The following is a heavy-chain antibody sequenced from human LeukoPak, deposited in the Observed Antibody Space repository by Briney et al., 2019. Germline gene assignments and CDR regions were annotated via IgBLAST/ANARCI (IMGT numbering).Heavy chain of an antibody. J-gene: IGHJ4*02. CDR2: IYWDDDK. D-gene: IGHD6-13*01. V-gene: IGHV2-5*02. CDR3: AQRDGYSSSWYGFYFDY. Sequence: SGPTLVNPTQTLTLTCTFSGFSFSTSGVGVGWIRQPPGKALEWLALIYWDDDKRYSPSLKRRLTITKDTSKNQVVLTMTNMDPVDTATYYCAQRDGYSSSWYGFYFDYWGQGTLVTVSS. CDR1: GFSFSTSGVG.